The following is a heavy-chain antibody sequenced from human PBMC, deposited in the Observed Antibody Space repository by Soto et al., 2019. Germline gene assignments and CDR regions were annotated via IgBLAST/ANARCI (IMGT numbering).Heavy chain of an antibody. J-gene: IGHJ4*02. CDR3: AREYYDSSGYYTNFDY. V-gene: IGHV1-69*08. CDR1: GGTFSSYT. Sequence: QVQLVQSGAEVKKPGSSVKVSCKASGGTFSSYTISWVRQAPGQGLEWMGRIIPILGIANYAQKFQGRVTSTADKSTSKAYMELSRLRSEDTAVYYCAREYYDSSGYYTNFDYWGQGTLVTVSS. D-gene: IGHD3-22*01. CDR2: IIPILGIA.